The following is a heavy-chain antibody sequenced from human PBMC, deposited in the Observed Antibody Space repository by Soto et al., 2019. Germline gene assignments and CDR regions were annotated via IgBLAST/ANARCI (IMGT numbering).Heavy chain of an antibody. D-gene: IGHD6-13*01. CDR2: INPNSGGT. J-gene: IGHJ4*02. Sequence: ASVKVSCKASGYTFTGYYMHWVRQAPGQGLEWMGWINPNSGGTNCAQKFQGRVTMTRDTSISTAYMELSRLRSDDTAVYYCARDPERKSGAGPLDYWGQGTLVTVSS. V-gene: IGHV1-2*02. CDR3: ARDPERKSGAGPLDY. CDR1: GYTFTGYY.